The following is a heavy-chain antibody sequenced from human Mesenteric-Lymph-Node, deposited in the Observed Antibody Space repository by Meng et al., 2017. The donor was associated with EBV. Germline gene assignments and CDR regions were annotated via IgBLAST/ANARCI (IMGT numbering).Heavy chain of an antibody. CDR2: IYDGGFT. CDR3: ARKDGNGWWYFDL. Sequence: PGTLEPSETLSLPCAVSGGSIRRCNWMDGVRQPPGKGLEWIREIYDGGFTNYNPSLKSRVTISLDKSKNQFSLKLTSVTAADTAVYYCARKDGNGWWYFDLWGRGTLVTVSS. V-gene: IGHV4-4*02. CDR1: GGSIRRCNW. J-gene: IGHJ2*01. D-gene: IGHD6-19*01.